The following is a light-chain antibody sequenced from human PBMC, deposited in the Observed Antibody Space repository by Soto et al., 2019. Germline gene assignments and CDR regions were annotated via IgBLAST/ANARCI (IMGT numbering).Light chain of an antibody. CDR1: QSIDSW. V-gene: IGKV1-5*03. J-gene: IGKJ1*01. CDR2: KAS. CDR3: QQYNGFSRT. Sequence: DIQMTQSPSTLSASVGDRVTITCRASQSIDSWLAWYQQKPGKPPKLLIYKASSLETGVPPRFTGSGSGTEFTLTISSLQPDDFATSYCQQYNGFSRTFGQGTKVDIK.